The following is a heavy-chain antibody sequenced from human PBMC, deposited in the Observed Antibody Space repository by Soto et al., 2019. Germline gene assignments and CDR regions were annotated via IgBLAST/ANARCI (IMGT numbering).Heavy chain of an antibody. J-gene: IGHJ5*02. CDR3: ATARETFAPAGYYVNGLDP. CDR2: IYYSGST. V-gene: IGHV4-30-4*01. Sequence: SETLSLTCTVSGGSISSSDYYWSWIRQPPGKGLEWIGYIYYSGSTYYNPSLKSRVTISVDTSKSQFSLRLNSVTAADTAVYYCATARETFAPAGYYVNGLDPWGPGTLVTVSS. D-gene: IGHD3-22*01. CDR1: GGSISSSDYY.